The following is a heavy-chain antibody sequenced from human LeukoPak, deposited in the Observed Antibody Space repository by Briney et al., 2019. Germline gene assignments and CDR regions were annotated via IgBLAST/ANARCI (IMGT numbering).Heavy chain of an antibody. Sequence: SGTLSLTCAVSGGSISSSNWWSWVRQPPGKGLEWIGEIYHSGSTNYNPSLKSRVTISVDKSKNQFSLKLSSVTAADTAVYYCARVRGTNSGYYFDYWGQGTLVTVSS. V-gene: IGHV4-4*02. CDR2: IYHSGST. CDR1: GGSISSSNW. D-gene: IGHD1-26*01. CDR3: ARVRGTNSGYYFDY. J-gene: IGHJ4*02.